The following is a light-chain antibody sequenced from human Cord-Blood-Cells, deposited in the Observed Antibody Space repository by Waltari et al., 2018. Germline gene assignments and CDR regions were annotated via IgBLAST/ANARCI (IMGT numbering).Light chain of an antibody. CDR1: SLRSYY. V-gene: IGLV3-19*01. J-gene: IGLJ3*02. Sequence: SSELTQDPAVSVALGQTVRITCQGDSLRSYYASWYQQKPGQAPVLVIYGKNNRPPGIPDRVSGSSSGNTASLTITGAQAEDEADSYGNSLNSSGNHWVFGGGTKMTVL. CDR2: GKN. CDR3: NSLNSSGNHWV.